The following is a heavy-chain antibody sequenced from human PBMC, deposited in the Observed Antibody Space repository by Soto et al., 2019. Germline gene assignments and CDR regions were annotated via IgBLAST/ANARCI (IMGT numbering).Heavy chain of an antibody. CDR3: AGDRPGPVEYYGMDV. D-gene: IGHD2-15*01. J-gene: IGHJ6*02. V-gene: IGHV3-48*03. Sequence: EVQLVESGGGLVQPGGSLRLSCAASGFTFSGYEMNWVRQAPGKGLEWVSYISSSGSTIYYADSVKGRFTISRDNAKNSLYLQMNSLRAEDTAVYYCAGDRPGPVEYYGMDVWGQGTTVTVSS. CDR2: ISSSGSTI. CDR1: GFTFSGYE.